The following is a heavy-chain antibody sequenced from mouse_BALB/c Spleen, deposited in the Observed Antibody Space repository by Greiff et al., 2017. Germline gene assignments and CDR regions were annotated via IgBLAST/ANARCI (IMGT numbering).Heavy chain of an antibody. CDR1: GFTFSSYW. CDR2: IRLKSDNYAT. D-gene: IGHD2-4*01. J-gene: IGHJ4*01. Sequence: EVKLQESGGGLVQPGGSMKLSCVASGFTFSSYWMSWVRQSPEKGLEWVAEIRLKSDNYATHYAESVKGKFTISRDDSKSRLYLQMNSLRAEDTGIYYCTGAYDYDDAMDYWGQGTSVTVSS. V-gene: IGHV6-6*02. CDR3: TGAYDYDDAMDY.